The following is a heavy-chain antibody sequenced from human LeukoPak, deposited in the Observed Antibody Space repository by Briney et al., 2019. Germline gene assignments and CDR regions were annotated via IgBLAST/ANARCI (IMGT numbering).Heavy chain of an antibody. CDR1: GYTFTSYG. J-gene: IGHJ3*02. Sequence: GASVKVSCKAPGYTFTSYGISWVRQAPGQGLEWMGWISAYNGNTNYAQKLQGRVTMTTDTSTSTAYMELRSLRSDDTAVYYCARDHTGGDWGPPDDAFDIWGQGTMVTVSS. CDR3: ARDHTGGDWGPPDDAFDI. CDR2: ISAYNGNT. D-gene: IGHD2-21*02. V-gene: IGHV1-18*01.